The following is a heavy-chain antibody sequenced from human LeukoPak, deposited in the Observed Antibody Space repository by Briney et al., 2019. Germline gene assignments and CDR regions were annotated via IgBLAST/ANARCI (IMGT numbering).Heavy chain of an antibody. Sequence: PGRSLRLSCAASGFTFSSYGMHWVRQAPGKGLEWVAVISYVGSNKYYTDSVKGRFTISRDNSKNTLYLQMNSLRAEDTAVYYCAKSSCSSTSCSRIDYWGQGTLVTVSS. D-gene: IGHD2-2*01. CDR1: GFTFSSYG. CDR3: AKSSCSSTSCSRIDY. J-gene: IGHJ4*02. V-gene: IGHV3-30*18. CDR2: ISYVGSNK.